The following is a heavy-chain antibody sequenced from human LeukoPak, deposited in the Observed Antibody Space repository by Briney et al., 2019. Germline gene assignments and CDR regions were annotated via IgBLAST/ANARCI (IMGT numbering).Heavy chain of an antibody. D-gene: IGHD6-25*01. J-gene: IGHJ6*03. CDR2: INNSGTT. CDR1: GGSFSSYY. V-gene: IGHV4-34*01. CDR3: ASSRGYTSGLWYYYMDV. Sequence: SETLSLTCAVYGGSFSSYYWSWVRHPPGTGRGWHAEINNSGTTNYNPSLKGRVTISIDTSKNQFSLKPSSVPAADTAVYYCASSRGYTSGLWYYYMDVWGKGTTVTVSS.